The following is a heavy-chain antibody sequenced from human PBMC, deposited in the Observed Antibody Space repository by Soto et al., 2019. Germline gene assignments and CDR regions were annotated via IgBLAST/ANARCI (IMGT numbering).Heavy chain of an antibody. D-gene: IGHD3-3*01. CDR1: GFTFSSYS. J-gene: IGHJ4*02. CDR2: ISSSSSTI. V-gene: IGHV3-48*02. CDR3: ARDRKERRDFWSGYYTSVPIGY. Sequence: GGSLRLSCAASGFTFSSYSMNWVRQAPGKGLEWVSYISSSSSTIYYADSVKGRFTISRDNAKNSLYLQMNSLRDEDTAVYYCARDRKERRDFWSGYYTSVPIGYWGQGTLVTVSS.